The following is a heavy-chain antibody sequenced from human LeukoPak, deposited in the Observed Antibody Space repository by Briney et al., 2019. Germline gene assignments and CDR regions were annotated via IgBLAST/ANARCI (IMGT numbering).Heavy chain of an antibody. J-gene: IGHJ4*02. CDR3: ARDSVTYYYDSSGLFDY. V-gene: IGHV1-2*06. CDR2: INPNSGGT. CDR1: GYTFTGYY. D-gene: IGHD3-22*01. Sequence: ASVKVSCKASGYTFTGYYMHWVRQAPGQGLEWMGRINPNSGGTNYAQKLQGRVTMTTDTSTSTAYMELRSLRSDDTAVYYCARDSVTYYYDSSGLFDYWGQGTLVTVSS.